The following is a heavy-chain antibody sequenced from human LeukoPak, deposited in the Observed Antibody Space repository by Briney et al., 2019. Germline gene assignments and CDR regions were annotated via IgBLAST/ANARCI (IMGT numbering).Heavy chain of an antibody. D-gene: IGHD6-13*01. CDR3: ARAGIAAAGYGMDV. CDR1: GGSFSDYY. Sequence: SETLSLTCAVSGGSFSDYYWTWIRQSPEKGLEWIGDISQSGSTKYNPSLKSRVTMSLDTSKNEFSLNLSSVTAADTAVYYCARAGIAAAGYGMDVWGQGTTVTVSS. CDR2: ISQSGST. V-gene: IGHV4-34*10. J-gene: IGHJ6*02.